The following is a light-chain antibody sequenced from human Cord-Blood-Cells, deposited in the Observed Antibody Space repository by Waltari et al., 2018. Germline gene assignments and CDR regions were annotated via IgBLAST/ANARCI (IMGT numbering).Light chain of an antibody. CDR2: GAS. J-gene: IGKJ1*01. CDR3: QQYGSSPRT. CDR1: QSVSSSY. V-gene: IGKV3-20*01. Sequence: EIVLTQSPGTLSLSPGERATLSCRASQSVSSSYFAWYQRNPGQAPRLLIYGASSRATCIPDRFSGSGSGTDFTLTISRLEPEDFAGYYCQQYGSSPRTFGQGTKVEIK.